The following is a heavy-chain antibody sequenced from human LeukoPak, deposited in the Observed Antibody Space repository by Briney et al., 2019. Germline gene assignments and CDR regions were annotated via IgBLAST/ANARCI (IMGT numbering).Heavy chain of an antibody. D-gene: IGHD4-23*01. CDR3: ASFWGYGGFDY. V-gene: IGHV4-38-2*02. CDR1: GYSISSGYY. Sequence: PSETLSLTCTVSGYSISSGYYWGWIRQPPGKGLEWIGSIYHSGSTYYNPSLKSRVTISVDTSKNQFSLKLSSVTAADTAVYYCASFWGYGGFDYWGQGTLVTVSS. CDR2: IYHSGST. J-gene: IGHJ4*02.